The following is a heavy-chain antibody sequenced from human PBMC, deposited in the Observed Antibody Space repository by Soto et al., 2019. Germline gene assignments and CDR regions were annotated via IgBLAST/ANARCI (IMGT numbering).Heavy chain of an antibody. CDR3: AKDAVSGDGVWLMDS. V-gene: IGHV3-23*01. J-gene: IGHJ5*02. CDR2: LLRSGSST. D-gene: IGHD4-17*01. CDR1: GFTFRSYA. Sequence: GGSLRLSCAASGFTFRSYAMSWARQAPGKGLEWVSSLLRSGSSTYYADSVKGRFTISSDRSANSLYLQMDSLRAEDTDVYYCAKDAVSGDGVWLMDSWGTGTRVTVS.